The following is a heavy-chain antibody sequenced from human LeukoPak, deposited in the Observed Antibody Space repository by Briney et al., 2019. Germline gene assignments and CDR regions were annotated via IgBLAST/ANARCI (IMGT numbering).Heavy chain of an antibody. CDR2: INPNSGGT. CDR3: ASPPDDYGSGSYYRDY. Sequence: SVTLSCKASGYTVTGNNMHWVRQAPGQGLEWLGWINPNSGGTNYAQKFQSRVTMTRDTSISTAYMELSRLRSDDTAVYYFASPPDDYGSGSYYRDYWGEGTLVSVSS. J-gene: IGHJ4*02. V-gene: IGHV1-2*02. CDR1: GYTVTGNN. D-gene: IGHD3-10*01.